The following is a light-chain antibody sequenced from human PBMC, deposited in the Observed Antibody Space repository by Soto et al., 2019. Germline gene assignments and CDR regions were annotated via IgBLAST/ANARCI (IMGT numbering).Light chain of an antibody. J-gene: IGKJ3*01. Sequence: DIQMTQSPSSLSASVGDRVTITCRASQGINHYLAWFQQKPGKVPKLLIYATSTLQSGVPSRFSGSGFGTDFTLTISSLQPEDVATYYCQKHNSDPLFFGPGTKVEIK. CDR3: QKHNSDPLF. V-gene: IGKV1-27*01. CDR1: QGINHY. CDR2: ATS.